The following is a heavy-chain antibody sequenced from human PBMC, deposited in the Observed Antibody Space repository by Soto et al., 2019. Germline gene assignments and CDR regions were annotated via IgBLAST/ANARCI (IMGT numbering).Heavy chain of an antibody. CDR2: IYWDDDK. CDR3: AHTMVRGRGNWFDP. V-gene: IGHV2-5*02. D-gene: IGHD3-10*01. J-gene: IGHJ5*02. Sequence: QITLKESGPAMVKPTQTLTLTCTFSGFSLSTSGVGVGWIRQPPGTAMEWLALIYWDDDKRYSPSLKSRLTITKDTSKDQVVLTMTNMDPVDTATYYCAHTMVRGRGNWFDPWGQGTLVTVSS. CDR1: GFSLSTSGVG.